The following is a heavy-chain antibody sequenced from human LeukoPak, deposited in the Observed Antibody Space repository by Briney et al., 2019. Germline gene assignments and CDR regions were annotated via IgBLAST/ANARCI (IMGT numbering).Heavy chain of an antibody. CDR1: GYTFTGYY. J-gene: IGHJ5*02. Sequence: ASVKVSCKASGYTFTGYYMHWVRQAPGQGLEWMGWINPNSGGTNYAQKFQGRVTMTSDTSISTVYMELNRLTFDDTAVYFCARDNIAEVPTALSYNWFDPWGQGTLVTVSS. CDR2: INPNSGGT. CDR3: ARDNIAEVPTALSYNWFDP. V-gene: IGHV1-2*02. D-gene: IGHD2-2*01.